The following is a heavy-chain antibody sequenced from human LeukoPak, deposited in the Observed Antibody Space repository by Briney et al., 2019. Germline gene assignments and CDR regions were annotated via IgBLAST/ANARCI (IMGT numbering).Heavy chain of an antibody. Sequence: GGSLRLSCAASGFTFNSYGMHWVRQAPGKGLEWVAFIRYDGSYEYYTDSVKGRFTISRDNSKTTLYLQMNSLRSEDTAVYYCAKDGGLHLYYYYDYMDIWGKGTTVTVSS. D-gene: IGHD5-24*01. J-gene: IGHJ6*03. V-gene: IGHV3-30*02. CDR2: IRYDGSYE. CDR3: AKDGGLHLYYYYDYMDI. CDR1: GFTFNSYG.